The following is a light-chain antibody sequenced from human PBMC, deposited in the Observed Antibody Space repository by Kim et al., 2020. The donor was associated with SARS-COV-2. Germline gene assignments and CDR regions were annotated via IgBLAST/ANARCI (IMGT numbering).Light chain of an antibody. CDR2: DAS. CDR3: QQRSNWPT. J-gene: IGKJ4*01. CDR1: QSVSSY. Sequence: SLSPGERATPSCRAGQSVSSYLAWYQRNPGQAPRLLIYDASNRATGIPARFSGSGSGTDITLTISSLEPEDFAVYYCQQRSNWPTFGGGTKVDIK. V-gene: IGKV3-11*01.